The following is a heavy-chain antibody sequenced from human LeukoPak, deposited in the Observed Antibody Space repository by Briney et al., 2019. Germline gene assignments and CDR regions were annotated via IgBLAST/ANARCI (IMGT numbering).Heavy chain of an antibody. D-gene: IGHD2-15*01. CDR2: ISYDGSNK. Sequence: GGSLRLSCAASGFTFSSYGMHWVRQAPGKGLEWVAVISYDGSNKYYADSVKGRFTISRGNSKNTLYLQMNSLRAEDTAVYYCAKDFSYCSGGSCYEDNWFDPWGQGTLVTVSS. CDR3: AKDFSYCSGGSCYEDNWFDP. CDR1: GFTFSSYG. J-gene: IGHJ5*02. V-gene: IGHV3-30*18.